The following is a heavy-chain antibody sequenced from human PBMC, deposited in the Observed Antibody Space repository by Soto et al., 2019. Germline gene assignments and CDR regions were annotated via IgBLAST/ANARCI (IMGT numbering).Heavy chain of an antibody. Sequence: ETLSLTCTVSGGSLSPYYWSWIRQSPGKGLEWIGYMYYTGATNYNPSLKSRVTMSVDTSKNQFSLMLSSVTAADTAVYYCTRGTVTVYYFDFWGQGALVTVSS. J-gene: IGHJ4*02. D-gene: IGHD4-17*01. CDR3: TRGTVTVYYFDF. CDR2: MYYTGAT. V-gene: IGHV4-59*01. CDR1: GGSLSPYY.